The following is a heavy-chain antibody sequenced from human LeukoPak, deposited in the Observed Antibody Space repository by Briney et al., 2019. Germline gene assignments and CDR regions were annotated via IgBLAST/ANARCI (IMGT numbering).Heavy chain of an antibody. D-gene: IGHD6-19*01. CDR1: GFTFGDYA. J-gene: IGHJ4*02. V-gene: IGHV3-49*04. CDR3: TRVIAVAGTGGGGYFDY. CDR2: IRSKAYGGTT. Sequence: GRSLRLSCTASGFTFGDYAMSWVRQAPGKGLEWVGFIRSKAYGGTTEYAASVKGRFTISRDDSKSIAYLQMNSLKTEDTAVYYCTRVIAVAGTGGGGYFDYWGQGTLVTVSS.